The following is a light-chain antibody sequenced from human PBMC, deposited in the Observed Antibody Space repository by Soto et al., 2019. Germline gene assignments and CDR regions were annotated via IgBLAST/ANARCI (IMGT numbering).Light chain of an antibody. J-gene: IGKJ1*01. V-gene: IGKV3-20*01. CDR2: GAS. CDR1: QSVSSTY. CDR3: QQYGSSPPWT. Sequence: EIVLTQSPGTLSLSPGERATLSCRASQSVSSTYLAWYQQKPGQAPRLLIYGASSRATGIPDRFSGSGSGTEFTLTLNRLEPEDFAVYYCQQYGSSPPWTFGQGTKVEIK.